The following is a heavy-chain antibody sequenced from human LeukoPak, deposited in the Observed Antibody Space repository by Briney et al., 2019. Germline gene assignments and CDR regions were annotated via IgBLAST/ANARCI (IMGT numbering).Heavy chain of an antibody. D-gene: IGHD6-13*01. J-gene: IGHJ4*02. CDR3: ARIIAAGYYFDY. V-gene: IGHV4-61*02. CDR1: GGSISSSSYY. Sequence: PSQTLSLTCTVSGGSISSSSYYWNWIRQPAGKGLEWIGRIYTSGSTNYNPSLKSRVTISIDTSKNQFSLKLSSVTAADTAVYYCARIIAAGYYFDYWGQGTLVTVSS. CDR2: IYTSGST.